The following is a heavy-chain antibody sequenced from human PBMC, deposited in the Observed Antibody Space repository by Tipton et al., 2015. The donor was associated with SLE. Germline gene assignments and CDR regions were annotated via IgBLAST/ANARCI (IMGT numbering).Heavy chain of an antibody. CDR1: GGSISSGSYY. CDR3: ASSKTGTTNAFDY. J-gene: IGHJ4*02. Sequence: TLSLTCTVSGGSISSGSYYWSWIRQPAGKGLEWIGHIYTSGSTNYNPSLKSRVTISVDPSKNQFSLKQSSVTAADTAVYYCASSKTGTTNAFDYWGQGTLSPSPQ. CDR2: IYTSGST. V-gene: IGHV4-61*09. D-gene: IGHD1-7*01.